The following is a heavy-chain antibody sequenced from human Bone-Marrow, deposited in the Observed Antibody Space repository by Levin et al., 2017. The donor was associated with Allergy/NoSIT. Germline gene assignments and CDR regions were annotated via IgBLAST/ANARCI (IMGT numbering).Heavy chain of an antibody. D-gene: IGHD2/OR15-2a*01. Sequence: SETLSLTCNVSGDSISSSPYSWAWIRQPPGKGLDWIGTIYHSGTTYYNPSLKTRVSISVDTSKNQFSLNLTSVIAADTAFYFCARVRIVLRTENYYFDHWGQGSLVTVSS. CDR2: IYHSGTT. V-gene: IGHV4-39*02. CDR1: GDSISSSPYS. J-gene: IGHJ4*02. CDR3: ARVRIVLRTENYYFDH.